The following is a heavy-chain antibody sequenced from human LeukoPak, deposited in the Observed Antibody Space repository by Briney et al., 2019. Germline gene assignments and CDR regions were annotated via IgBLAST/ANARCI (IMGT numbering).Heavy chain of an antibody. CDR1: GFTFSSYS. J-gene: IGHJ5*02. D-gene: IGHD5-12*01. V-gene: IGHV3-21*01. CDR3: ARDPGGRDGYNYDWFDP. CDR2: ISSSSYI. Sequence: GGSLRLSCAASGFTFSSYSMNWVRQAPGKGLEWVSSISSSSYIYYADSVKGRFTISRDNAKNSLYLQMNSLRAEDTAVYYCARDPGGRDGYNYDWFDPWGQGTLVTVSS.